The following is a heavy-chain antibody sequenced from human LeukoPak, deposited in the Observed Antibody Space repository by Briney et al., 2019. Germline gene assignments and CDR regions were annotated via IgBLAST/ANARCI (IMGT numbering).Heavy chain of an antibody. D-gene: IGHD2-2*01. CDR3: AKDMAASRGYYGLDV. CDR2: MNPNSGNT. J-gene: IGHJ6*02. Sequence: ASVKVSCKASGYTFTSYDINWVRQATGQGLEWMGWMNPNSGNTGYAQKFQGRVTMTRNTSISTAYMELSSLRSEDTALYYCAKDMAASRGYYGLDVWGQGTTVTVSS. V-gene: IGHV1-8*01. CDR1: GYTFTSYD.